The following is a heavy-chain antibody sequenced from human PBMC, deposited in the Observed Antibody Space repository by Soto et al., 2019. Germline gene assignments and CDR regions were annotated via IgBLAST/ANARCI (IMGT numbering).Heavy chain of an antibody. D-gene: IGHD1-20*01. Sequence: GGSLRLSCAASGFTFSSYAMHWVRQAPGKGLEWVAVISYDGSNKYYADSVKGRFTISRDNSKNTLYLQMNSLRAEDTAVYYCARGWGGLTGPYYYGMDVWGQGTTVTVSS. CDR1: GFTFSSYA. CDR2: ISYDGSNK. CDR3: ARGWGGLTGPYYYGMDV. V-gene: IGHV3-30-3*01. J-gene: IGHJ6*02.